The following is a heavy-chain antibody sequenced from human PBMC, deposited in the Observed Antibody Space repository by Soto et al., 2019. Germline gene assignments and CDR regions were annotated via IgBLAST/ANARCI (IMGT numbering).Heavy chain of an antibody. CDR2: IYYSGST. D-gene: IGHD3-3*01. Sequence: SETLSLTCTVSGGSIRSHYWGWIRQPPGKGLEWIGYIYYSGSTNYSPSLKSRVTISVDTSKNQVSLKVHSVTATDTAVYYCATYYGGNPFVYWGQGTLVTVSS. CDR3: ATYYGGNPFVY. CDR1: GGSIRSHY. V-gene: IGHV4-59*11. J-gene: IGHJ4*02.